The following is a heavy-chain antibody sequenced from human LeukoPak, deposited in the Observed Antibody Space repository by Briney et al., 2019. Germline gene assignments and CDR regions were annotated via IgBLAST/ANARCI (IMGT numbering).Heavy chain of an antibody. V-gene: IGHV4-59*01. Sequence: SETLSLTCIVSGGSISSYYWSWIRQPPGKGLEWIGYIYYSGSTNYNPSLKSRVTISVDTSKNQFSLKLSSVTAADTAVYYCARTVGANVDYWGQGTLVTVSS. CDR2: IYYSGST. CDR3: ARTVGANVDY. D-gene: IGHD1-26*01. J-gene: IGHJ4*02. CDR1: GGSISSYY.